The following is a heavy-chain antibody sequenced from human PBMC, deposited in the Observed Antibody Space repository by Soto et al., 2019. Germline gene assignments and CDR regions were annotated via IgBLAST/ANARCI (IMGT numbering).Heavy chain of an antibody. D-gene: IGHD6-19*01. J-gene: IGHJ4*02. Sequence: QVQLVQSGAEVKKPGSSVKVSCKASGGTFSSYAISWVRQAPGQGLEWMGGIIPIFGTANYAQKFQGRVTITADESTSKAYMELSSLRSEDTAVYYCARGTYSSGWTYFDYWGQGTLVTVSS. CDR3: ARGTYSSGWTYFDY. V-gene: IGHV1-69*01. CDR2: IIPIFGTA. CDR1: GGTFSSYA.